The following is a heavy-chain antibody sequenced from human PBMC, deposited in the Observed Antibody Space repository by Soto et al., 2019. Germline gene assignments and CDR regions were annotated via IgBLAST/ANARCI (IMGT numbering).Heavy chain of an antibody. CDR1: GFTFSDAW. Sequence: VGSLRLSCAASGFTFSDAWMSWVRQAPGKGLDWVGRIKSESDGGTTEYAAPVRGRFTISRDDSKNTLYLQMNSLKTEDTAVYYCTTDLWRIAVVVGSTGYFNPWGQGTPVTVSS. J-gene: IGHJ5*02. V-gene: IGHV3-15*01. CDR3: TTDLWRIAVVVGSTGYFNP. D-gene: IGHD2-15*01. CDR2: IKSESDGGTT.